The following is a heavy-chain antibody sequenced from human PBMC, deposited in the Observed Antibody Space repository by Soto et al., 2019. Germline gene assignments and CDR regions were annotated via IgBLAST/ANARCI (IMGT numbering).Heavy chain of an antibody. J-gene: IGHJ4*02. Sequence: GGSLRLSCAASGFSFSTYAMNWVRQAPGKGLEWVAVVSGSGGKTYYADSVKGRLTISRDNSRKTVYLQMGSLRAEDTAVYYCAKSLSPSYIDIPTGPDYWGQGTLVTVSS. V-gene: IGHV3-23*01. D-gene: IGHD3-9*01. CDR2: VSGSGGKT. CDR3: AKSLSPSYIDIPTGPDY. CDR1: GFSFSTYA.